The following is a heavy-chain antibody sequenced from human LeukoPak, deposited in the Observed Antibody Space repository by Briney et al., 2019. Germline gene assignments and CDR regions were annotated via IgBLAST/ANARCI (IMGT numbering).Heavy chain of an antibody. D-gene: IGHD1/OR15-1a*01. Sequence: SETLSLTCNASGGSFTNYYWSWIRQTPEKGLEWIGQINHSGDTSYNPSLRSRITLSVDRSKNQFSLKVTSVTAADTGVYYCARGPGTVGLSPWGQGTLVTVSS. V-gene: IGHV4-34*01. CDR1: GGSFTNYY. J-gene: IGHJ5*02. CDR2: INHSGDT. CDR3: ARGPGTVGLSP.